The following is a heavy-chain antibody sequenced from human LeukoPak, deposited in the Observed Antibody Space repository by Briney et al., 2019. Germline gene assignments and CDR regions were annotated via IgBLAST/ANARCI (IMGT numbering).Heavy chain of an antibody. CDR1: GFTFSSYG. D-gene: IGHD3-3*01. Sequence: PGGSLRLSCAASGFTFSSYGMHWVRQAPGKALEWVAFIRYDGSNKYYADSVKGRFTISRDNSKNTLYLQMNSLRAGDTAVYYCAKGDDFWSGYYQDAFDIWGQGTMVTVSS. CDR3: AKGDDFWSGYYQDAFDI. V-gene: IGHV3-30*02. CDR2: IRYDGSNK. J-gene: IGHJ3*02.